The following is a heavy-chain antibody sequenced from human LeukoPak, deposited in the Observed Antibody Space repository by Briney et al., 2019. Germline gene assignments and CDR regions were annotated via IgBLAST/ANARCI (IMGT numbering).Heavy chain of an antibody. CDR2: INPNSGAT. J-gene: IGHJ5*02. CDR3: ARASMVDRALWFDP. Sequence: ASVKVSCKASGYTFTGYYMNWVRQAPGQGLEWMGWINPNSGATNYAQKFQGRVTMTRDTSINTAYMELSRLRSDDTAVYYCARASMVDRALWFDPWGQGTLVTVSP. V-gene: IGHV1-2*02. CDR1: GYTFTGYY. D-gene: IGHD2/OR15-2a*01.